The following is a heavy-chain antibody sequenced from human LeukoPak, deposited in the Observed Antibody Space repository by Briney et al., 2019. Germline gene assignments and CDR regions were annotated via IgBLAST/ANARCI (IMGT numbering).Heavy chain of an antibody. CDR1: GFAFSSSW. J-gene: IGHJ4*02. Sequence: GGSLRLSCAASGFAFSSSWMSWVRQAPGKGLEWVANINQDGSGKYYLDSLRGRFTISRDNAKNSLYLQVNSLRAEDTAVYYCMRGVDYWGQGILVTVSS. CDR2: INQDGSGK. CDR3: MRGVDY. V-gene: IGHV3-7*04.